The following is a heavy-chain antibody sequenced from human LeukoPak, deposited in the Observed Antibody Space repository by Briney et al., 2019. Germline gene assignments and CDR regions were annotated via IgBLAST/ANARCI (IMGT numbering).Heavy chain of an antibody. V-gene: IGHV3-11*01. D-gene: IGHD6-13*01. CDR1: GFTFSVYY. Sequence: GGSLRLSCAASGFTFSVYYMSWIRQAPGKGLEWVSYLSSSGSTIYYADSVEGRFTISRDNAKNSLYLQMNSLRAEDTVVYYCARGSSSWYIAFDIWGQGTMFTVSS. J-gene: IGHJ3*02. CDR2: LSSSGSTI. CDR3: ARGSSSWYIAFDI.